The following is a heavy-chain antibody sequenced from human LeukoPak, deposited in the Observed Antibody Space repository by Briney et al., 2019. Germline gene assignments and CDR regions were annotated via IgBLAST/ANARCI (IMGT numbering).Heavy chain of an antibody. Sequence: ASVKVSCKAPVYTFTSYGISWGRQAPGQGLEWMGWISAYNGNTNYAQKPQSRVTMTTETSTSTANMELRSLRSDDAAVYYCARAVSYCTNGVCYSYWFDPWGQGTLVTVSS. V-gene: IGHV1-18*01. CDR3: ARAVSYCTNGVCYSYWFDP. D-gene: IGHD2-8*01. CDR1: VYTFTSYG. J-gene: IGHJ5*02. CDR2: ISAYNGNT.